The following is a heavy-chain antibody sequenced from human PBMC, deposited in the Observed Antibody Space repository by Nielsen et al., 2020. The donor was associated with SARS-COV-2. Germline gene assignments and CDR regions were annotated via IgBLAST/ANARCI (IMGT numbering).Heavy chain of an antibody. V-gene: IGHV3-23*01. CDR1: GFTFNTYD. J-gene: IGHJ4*02. D-gene: IGHD3-10*01. Sequence: GGSLRLSCAASGFTFNTYDMTWVRQAPGQGLEWVSRISSSGGRTNSADSVKGRFTISRDNSKSTLYLQMNSLRADDAAVFYCARYPSGTGETFDFWGRGTLVTVSS. CDR2: ISSSGGRT. CDR3: ARYPSGTGETFDF.